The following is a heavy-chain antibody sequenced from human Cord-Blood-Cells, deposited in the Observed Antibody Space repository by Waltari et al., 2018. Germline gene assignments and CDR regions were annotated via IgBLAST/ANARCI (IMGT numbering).Heavy chain of an antibody. CDR3: ARGRGWLYGSGSYYGETFDY. V-gene: IGHV4-34*01. CDR2: INHSGST. J-gene: IGHJ4*02. D-gene: IGHD3-10*01. CDR1: GWSFRGYS. Sequence: QVQLQQWGAGLLKPSETLSPTCAVYGWSFRGYSWSWSRQPPGKGLEWIGEINHSGSTNYNPSLKSRVTISVDTSKNQFSLKLSSVTAADTAVYYCARGRGWLYGSGSYYGETFDYWGQGTLVTVSS.